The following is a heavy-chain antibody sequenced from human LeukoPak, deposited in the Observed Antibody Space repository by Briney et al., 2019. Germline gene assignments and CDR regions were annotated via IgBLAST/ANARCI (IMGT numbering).Heavy chain of an antibody. Sequence: ASVKVSCKASGYTFTSHGISWVRQAPGQGLEWMGWINPNSGGTNYAQKFQGRVTMTRDTSISTAYMELSRLRSDDTAVYYCARDIDYDILTGLFDYWGQGTLVTVSS. CDR2: INPNSGGT. CDR3: ARDIDYDILTGLFDY. CDR1: GYTFTSHG. V-gene: IGHV1-2*02. D-gene: IGHD3-9*01. J-gene: IGHJ4*02.